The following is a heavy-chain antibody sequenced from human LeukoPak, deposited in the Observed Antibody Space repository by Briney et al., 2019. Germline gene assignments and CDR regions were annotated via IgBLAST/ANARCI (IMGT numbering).Heavy chain of an antibody. CDR2: IDRSGVT. Sequence: GRSLRLSRAASGFTVHSNYMSWIRQAPGKGLEWVSVIDRSGVTHYADSVKGRFTISRDNSKNMLYLQMNSLRVEDTGMYYCAKDYRAHPLRPNWLDPWGQGTLVTVSS. V-gene: IGHV3-53*01. CDR3: AKDYRAHPLRPNWLDP. J-gene: IGHJ5*02. CDR1: GFTVHSNY. D-gene: IGHD1-26*01.